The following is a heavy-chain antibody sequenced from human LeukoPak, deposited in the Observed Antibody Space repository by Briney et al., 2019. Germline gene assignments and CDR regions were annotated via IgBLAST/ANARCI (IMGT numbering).Heavy chain of an antibody. CDR1: GFTFSSYG. J-gene: IGHJ4*02. V-gene: IGHV3-30*18. D-gene: IGHD2-21*02. CDR2: ISYDGSNK. CDR3: AKVRGGVVTMTFDY. Sequence: PGRSLRLSCAASGFTFSSYGMHWVRQAPGKGLEWVAVISYDGSNKYYADSVKGRFTISRDNSKNTLYLQMNSLRAEDTAVYYCAKVRGGVVTMTFDYWGQGTLVTVSS.